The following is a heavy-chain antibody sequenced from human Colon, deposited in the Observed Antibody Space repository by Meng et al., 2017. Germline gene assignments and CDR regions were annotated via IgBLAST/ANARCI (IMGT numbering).Heavy chain of an antibody. CDR2: ISQSGTT. CDR3: VRQGMTSYSWGY. D-gene: IGHD3-9*01. Sequence: QVHLQESGPGLVKPSGTLSLTCAVSSGSISSSNWWSWVRQPPGKGLEWIGEISQSGTTYYNPSLKSRVTITGDWSKNQLSLNLNSVTAADTALYYCVRQGMTSYSWGYWGQGTLVTVSS. V-gene: IGHV4-4*02. CDR1: SGSISSSNW. J-gene: IGHJ4*02.